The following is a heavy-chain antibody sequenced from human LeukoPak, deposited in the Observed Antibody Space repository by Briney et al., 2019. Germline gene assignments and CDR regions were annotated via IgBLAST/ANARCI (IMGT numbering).Heavy chain of an antibody. D-gene: IGHD6-19*01. V-gene: IGHV3-30*18. Sequence: PGGSLRLSCAASGFTFSSYGMSWVRQAPGKGLEWVAVISYDGSNKYYADSVKGRFTISRDNSKNTLYLQMNSLRAEDTAVYYCAKPAVAGTGYYFDYWGQGTLVTVSS. J-gene: IGHJ4*02. CDR1: GFTFSSYG. CDR3: AKPAVAGTGYYFDY. CDR2: ISYDGSNK.